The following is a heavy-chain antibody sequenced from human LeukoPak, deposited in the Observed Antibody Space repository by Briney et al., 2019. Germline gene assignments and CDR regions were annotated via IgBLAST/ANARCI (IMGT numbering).Heavy chain of an antibody. CDR2: IYSSGST. CDR3: AKSGGYGLIDY. CDR1: GGSISSYY. D-gene: IGHD6-25*01. V-gene: IGHV4-59*05. Sequence: SETLSLTCTVSGGSISSYYWSWIRQPPGKGLEWIGSIYSSGSTYYNSSLKSRVTISIDTSKNQVSLKMSSVTAADTAVYYCAKSGGYGLIDYWGQGTLVTVSS. J-gene: IGHJ4*01.